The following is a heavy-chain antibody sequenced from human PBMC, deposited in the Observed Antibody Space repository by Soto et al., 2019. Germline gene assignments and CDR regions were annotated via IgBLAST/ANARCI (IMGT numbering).Heavy chain of an antibody. J-gene: IGHJ5*02. CDR1: GDSISSSGYY. V-gene: IGHV2-26*01. D-gene: IGHD3-3*01. CDR2: IFSNDEK. CDR3: ARVHYYDFWSGNWFDP. Sequence: ETLSLTCTVSGDSISSSGYYWSWIRQPPGKALEWLAHIFSNDEKSYSTSLKSRLTISKDTSKSQVVLTMTNMDPVDTATYYCARVHYYDFWSGNWFDPWGQGTLVTVSS.